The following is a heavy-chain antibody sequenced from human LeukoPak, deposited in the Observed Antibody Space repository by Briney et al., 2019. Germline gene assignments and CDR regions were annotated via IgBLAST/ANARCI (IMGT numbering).Heavy chain of an antibody. CDR1: GGSISRSTW. CDR2: IYHSGSA. Sequence: SETPSLTCAVSGGSISRSTWWSWVRQPPGKGLEWIGEIYHSGSANYNPSLKSRLTISVDKSRNQFSLILSSVTAADTAVYYCASKSYSGSYTFDYWGQGTLVTVSS. CDR3: ASKSYSGSYTFDY. V-gene: IGHV4-4*02. J-gene: IGHJ4*02. D-gene: IGHD1-26*01.